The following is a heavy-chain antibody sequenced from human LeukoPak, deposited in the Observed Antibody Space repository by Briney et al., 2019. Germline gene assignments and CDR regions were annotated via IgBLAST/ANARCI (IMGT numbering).Heavy chain of an antibody. Sequence: GGSLRLSCAASGFTFSSYAMNWVRQAPGKGLEWVSAITGSGGTTYYADSVRGRFTISRDNSKNTLYLQMNSLRAEDTAIYYCAKSRTEVVVAAANYWGQGTLITVSS. J-gene: IGHJ4*02. V-gene: IGHV3-23*01. CDR3: AKSRTEVVVAAANY. CDR1: GFTFSSYA. D-gene: IGHD2-15*01. CDR2: ITGSGGTT.